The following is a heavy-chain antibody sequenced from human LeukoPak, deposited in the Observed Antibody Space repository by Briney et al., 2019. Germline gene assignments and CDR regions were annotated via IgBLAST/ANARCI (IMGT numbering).Heavy chain of an antibody. CDR3: AKDASYYDFWSGYSQSSFDY. J-gene: IGHJ4*02. V-gene: IGHV3-23*01. Sequence: GGSLGLSCAASGFTLSSYDMSWVGQAPGRGLEWVSTISGGGDTKYYADSVKGRFTISRDNSKNTLYLQMNSLRAEDTAVYYCAKDASYYDFWSGYSQSSFDYWGQGTLVTASS. D-gene: IGHD3-3*01. CDR2: ISGGGDTK. CDR1: GFTLSSYD.